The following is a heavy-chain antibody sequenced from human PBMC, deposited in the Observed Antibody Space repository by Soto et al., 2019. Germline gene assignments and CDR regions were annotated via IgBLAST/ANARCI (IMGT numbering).Heavy chain of an antibody. CDR3: AKDLGIVGATWGMDV. J-gene: IGHJ6*02. D-gene: IGHD1-26*01. Sequence: GGSLRLSCAASGFTFSSYGMHWVRQAPGKGLGWVAVISYDGSNKYYADSVKGRFTISRDNSKNTLYLQMNSLRAEDTAVYYCAKDLGIVGATWGMDVWGQGTTVTVSS. V-gene: IGHV3-30*18. CDR1: GFTFSSYG. CDR2: ISYDGSNK.